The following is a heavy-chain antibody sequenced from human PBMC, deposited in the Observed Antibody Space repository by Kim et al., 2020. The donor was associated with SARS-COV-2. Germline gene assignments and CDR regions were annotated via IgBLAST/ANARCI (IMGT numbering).Heavy chain of an antibody. J-gene: IGHJ4*02. Sequence: SVKVSCKASGGTFSSYVFSWVRQAPGQGLEWLGQIIPIFGTTNYAQKFQGRFTITADESTTTAYMELSSLRSDDTAVYYCAREFLDEDSSGWYRYWGQGTLVTVSS. CDR1: GGTFSSYV. CDR2: IIPIFGTT. D-gene: IGHD6-19*01. V-gene: IGHV1-69*13. CDR3: AREFLDEDSSGWYRY.